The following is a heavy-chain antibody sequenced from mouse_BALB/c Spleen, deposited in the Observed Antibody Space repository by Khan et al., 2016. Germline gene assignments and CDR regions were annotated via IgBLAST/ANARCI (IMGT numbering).Heavy chain of an antibody. V-gene: IGHV1S34*01. D-gene: IGHD2-14*01. J-gene: IGHJ2*01. CDR1: GYSFTAYY. Sequence: LVKTGASVKISCKASGYSFTAYYIYWVKQSHGKSLEWIGYISCYNGATRYNQKFKGKATFTVDTSSSTAYMQFNSLTSEDSAVYDCARSGRYEGGYFDYWGQGTTLTVSS. CDR2: ISCYNGAT. CDR3: ARSGRYEGGYFDY.